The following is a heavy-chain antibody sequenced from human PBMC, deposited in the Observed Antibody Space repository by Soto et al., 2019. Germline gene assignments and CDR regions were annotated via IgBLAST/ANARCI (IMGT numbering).Heavy chain of an antibody. J-gene: IGHJ4*02. CDR1: GYTFTSYD. CDR2: VTPRNGDT. V-gene: IGHV1-8*02. Sequence: QVQLVQSGAEMKKPGASVKVSCKASGYTFTSYDINWVRQAAGQGPEWMGSVTPRNGDTAFAQKYQGRVTVTSNTSMSTVYMELSNLRSDDTAVYYCARGGSYRARRHYFDSWGQGTLVTVSS. D-gene: IGHD4-4*01. CDR3: ARGGSYRARRHYFDS.